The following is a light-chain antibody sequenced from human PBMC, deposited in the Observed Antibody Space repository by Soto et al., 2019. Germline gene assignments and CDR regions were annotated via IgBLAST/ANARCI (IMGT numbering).Light chain of an antibody. J-gene: IGKJ1*01. CDR3: LQVKSFPRT. CDR1: QDINSR. CDR2: AAS. Sequence: IQMTQSPSSVSASVGDTVTITCRASQDINSRLAWFQQKPGRVPKYLIQAASILQSGFPSRFAGSGSGTDFTLTINTLQPEDFATYYCLQVKSFPRTFGQGTKVDIK. V-gene: IGKV1-12*01.